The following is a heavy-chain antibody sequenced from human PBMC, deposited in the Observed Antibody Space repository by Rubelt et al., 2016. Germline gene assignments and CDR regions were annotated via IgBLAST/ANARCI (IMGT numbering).Heavy chain of an antibody. CDR3: ARETIVVVPAARLFDP. V-gene: IGHV4-39*02. CDR1: GGSISSSSYY. D-gene: IGHD2-2*01. CDR2: IYYSGST. Sequence: QLQLQESGPGLVKPSETLSLTCTVSGGSISSSSYYWGWIRQPPGKGLEWIGSIYYSGSTYYNPSLKSRVTISVDTSKNQFSLKLSSVTAADTAVYYCARETIVVVPAARLFDPWGQGTLVTVSS. J-gene: IGHJ5*02.